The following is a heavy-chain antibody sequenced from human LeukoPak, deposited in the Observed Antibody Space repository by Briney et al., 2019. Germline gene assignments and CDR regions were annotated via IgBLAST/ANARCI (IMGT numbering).Heavy chain of an antibody. CDR1: GFTFGSYA. D-gene: IGHD3-10*01. CDR2: ISGSGGST. V-gene: IGHV3-23*01. Sequence: PGGSLRLSCAASGFTFGSYAMSWVRQAPGKGLEWVSAISGSGGSTYYADSVKGRFTISRDNSKNTLYLQMNSLRAEDTAVYNCARGRGSYSLDYWGQGTLVTVSS. J-gene: IGHJ4*02. CDR3: ARGRGSYSLDY.